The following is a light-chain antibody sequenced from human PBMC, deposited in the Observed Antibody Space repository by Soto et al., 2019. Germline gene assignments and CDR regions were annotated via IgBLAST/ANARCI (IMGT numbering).Light chain of an antibody. Sequence: QSVLTQPASAFGPFGQSVTITCTGTSSDVGGYNYVSWYQQHPGKAPKLMISGVSNRPSGVSNRFSGSKSGNTASLTISGLQTEDEADYYCISYTTSVTYAFGTGTKVTVL. J-gene: IGLJ1*01. CDR2: GVS. V-gene: IGLV2-14*01. CDR3: ISYTTSVTYA. CDR1: SSDVGGYNY.